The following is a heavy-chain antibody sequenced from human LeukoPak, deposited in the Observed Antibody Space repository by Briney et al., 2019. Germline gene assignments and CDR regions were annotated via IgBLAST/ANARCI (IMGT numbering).Heavy chain of an antibody. J-gene: IGHJ4*02. Sequence: KTSQTLSLTCAVSGGSISSGGYSWSWIRQPPGKGLEWIGYIYHSGSTYYNPPLKSRVTISVDRSKNQFSLKLSSVTAADTAVYYCARAGSSSTPPDYWGQGTLVTVSS. CDR1: GGSISSGGYS. V-gene: IGHV4-30-2*01. CDR2: IYHSGST. D-gene: IGHD2-2*01. CDR3: ARAGSSSTPPDY.